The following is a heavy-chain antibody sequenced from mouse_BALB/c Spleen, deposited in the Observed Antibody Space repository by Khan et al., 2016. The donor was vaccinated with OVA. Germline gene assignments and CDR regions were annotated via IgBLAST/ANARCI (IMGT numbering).Heavy chain of an antibody. J-gene: IGHJ2*01. V-gene: IGHV3-2*02. CDR3: ARSVTITTVVATDFDY. CDR2: ISYSGRT. CDR1: GYSITSDYA. Sequence: EVQLQESGPGLVKPSQSLSLTCTVTGYSITSDYAWNLIRQFPGNKLEWMGYISYSGRTSYNPSLKSRISITRDTSKNPFFLPLNSVTTEDTATYYCARSVTITTVVATDFDYWGQGTTLTVSS. D-gene: IGHD1-1*01.